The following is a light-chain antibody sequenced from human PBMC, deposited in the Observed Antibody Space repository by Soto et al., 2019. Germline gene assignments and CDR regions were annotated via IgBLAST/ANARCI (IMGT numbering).Light chain of an antibody. V-gene: IGLV1-40*01. CDR2: GNS. CDR3: QSYDSSLSGYV. CDR1: SSNIGAGYD. Sequence: QSLLTQPPSVSGAPGQRGTISCTGSSSNIGAGYDVHWYQQLPGTAPKLLIYGNSNRPSGVPDRFSGSKSGTSASLAITGLQAEDEADYYCQSYDSSLSGYVFGTGTKVTVL. J-gene: IGLJ1*01.